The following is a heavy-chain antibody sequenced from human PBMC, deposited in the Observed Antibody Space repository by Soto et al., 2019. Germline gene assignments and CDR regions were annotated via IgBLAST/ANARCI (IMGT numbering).Heavy chain of an antibody. Sequence: GGSLRLSCAASGFTFSNNAMSWVRQAPGKGLEWVSATSSSGGSTYYADSVKGRFTISRDNSKSTLYQQMNSLRAEDTAVYYCAKDGASGSYSIFDYWGQGTLVTVSS. V-gene: IGHV3-23*01. CDR3: AKDGASGSYSIFDY. CDR1: GFTFSNNA. D-gene: IGHD1-26*01. CDR2: TSSSGGST. J-gene: IGHJ4*02.